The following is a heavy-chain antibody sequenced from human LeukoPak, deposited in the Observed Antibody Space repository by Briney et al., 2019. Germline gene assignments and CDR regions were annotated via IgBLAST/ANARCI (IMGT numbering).Heavy chain of an antibody. J-gene: IGHJ4*02. Sequence: GSLRLSCAASGFTFSSYSMNWVRQAPGKGLEWVSSISSSSSYIYYADSVKGRFTISRDNAKNSLYLQMNSLRAEDTAVYYCARGTNVVVVAATDYWGQGTLVTVSS. CDR3: ARGTNVVVVAATDY. CDR1: GFTFSSYS. D-gene: IGHD2-15*01. CDR2: ISSSSSYI. V-gene: IGHV3-21*01.